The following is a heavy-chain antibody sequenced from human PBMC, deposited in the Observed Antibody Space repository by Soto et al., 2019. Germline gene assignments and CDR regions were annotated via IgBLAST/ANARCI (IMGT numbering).Heavy chain of an antibody. CDR1: GFTFSSYA. D-gene: IGHD6-25*01. J-gene: IGHJ4*02. CDR3: AKFFVETGGSSGWPWTFHY. V-gene: IGHV3-23*01. CDR2: ISGSGGTT. Sequence: EVQLLESGGGLVQPGRSLRLSCAASGFTFSSYAMSWVRQAPGKGLEGVSAISGSGGTTYYAASVKGRFNISRDNSKNTLFLQMNSLRAEDMAVYYCAKFFVETGGSSGWPWTFHYWGQGTLVTVSS.